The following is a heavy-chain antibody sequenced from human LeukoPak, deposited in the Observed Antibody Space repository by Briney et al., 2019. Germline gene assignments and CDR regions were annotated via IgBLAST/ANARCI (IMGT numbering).Heavy chain of an antibody. Sequence: SVKVSCKASGGTFSSYAISWVRQAPGQGREWMGRIIPIFGTANYAQKFQGRVTITTDESTSTAYMELSSLRSEDTAVYYCARGGPVGAYFDYWGQGTLVTVSS. J-gene: IGHJ4*02. CDR3: ARGGPVGAYFDY. V-gene: IGHV1-69*05. CDR2: IIPIFGTA. D-gene: IGHD1-26*01. CDR1: GGTFSSYA.